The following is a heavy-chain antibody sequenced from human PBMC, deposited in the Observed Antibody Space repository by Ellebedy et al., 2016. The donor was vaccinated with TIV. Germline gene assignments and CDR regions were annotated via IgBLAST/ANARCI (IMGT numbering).Heavy chain of an antibody. D-gene: IGHD2-2*01. CDR1: GFTFSSYS. CDR3: ARDFEDIVVVPAPTPLLFDP. CDR2: ISSSSSFI. J-gene: IGHJ5*02. Sequence: GESLKISCAASGFTFSSYSMNWVRQAPGKGLEWVSSISSSSSFIYYADSVKGRFTISRDNAKNSLYLQMNSLRAEDTAVYYCARDFEDIVVVPAPTPLLFDPWGQGTLVTVSS. V-gene: IGHV3-21*01.